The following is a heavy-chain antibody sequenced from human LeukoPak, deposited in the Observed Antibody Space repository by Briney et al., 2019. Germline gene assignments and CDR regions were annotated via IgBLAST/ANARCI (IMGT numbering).Heavy chain of an antibody. Sequence: GGSLRLSCAASGFTLSSYAMSWVRQAPGKGLEWVSGISGSGGTTYHADSVKGRFTISRDTSKNTLYLQMNSLRAEDTAVYYCAKGGIGENGLDYWGQGTLVTVSS. CDR3: AKGGIGENGLDY. CDR1: GFTLSSYA. D-gene: IGHD6-13*01. V-gene: IGHV3-23*01. J-gene: IGHJ4*02. CDR2: ISGSGGTT.